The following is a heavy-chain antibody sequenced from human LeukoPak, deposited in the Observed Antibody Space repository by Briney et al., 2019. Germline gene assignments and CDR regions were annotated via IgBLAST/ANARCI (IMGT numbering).Heavy chain of an antibody. CDR2: ISYDGSNK. Sequence: GGSLRLSCAASGFTFSSYAMHWVRQAPGKGLEWVAVISYDGSNKYYADSVKGRFTISRDNSKNTLYLQMNSLRAEDTAVYYCANEAGDDAFDIWGQGTMVTVSS. D-gene: IGHD6-13*01. V-gene: IGHV3-30*04. CDR1: GFTFSSYA. CDR3: ANEAGDDAFDI. J-gene: IGHJ3*02.